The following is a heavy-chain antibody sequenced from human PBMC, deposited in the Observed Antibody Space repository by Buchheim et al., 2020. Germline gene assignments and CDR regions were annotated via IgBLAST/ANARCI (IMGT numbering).Heavy chain of an antibody. CDR1: GFTFNNYG. Sequence: QVHLVESGGGVVQPGRSLRLSCAASGFTFNNYGMHWVRQAPGKGLEWVAVIWDDGSKKNYADSVKGRFTISRDNSKKTLFLQMNSLRADDTAVYYCARVGSGSYYNARPSISERIYYYYYYGMDVWGQGTT. V-gene: IGHV3-33*08. CDR2: IWDDGSKK. J-gene: IGHJ6*02. D-gene: IGHD3-10*01. CDR3: ARVGSGSYYNARPSISERIYYYYYYGMDV.